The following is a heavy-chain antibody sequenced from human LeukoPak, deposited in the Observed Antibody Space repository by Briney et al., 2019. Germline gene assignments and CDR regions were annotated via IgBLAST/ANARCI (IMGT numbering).Heavy chain of an antibody. CDR2: MKPKSGET. J-gene: IGHJ5*02. V-gene: IGHV1-8*01. D-gene: IGHD4-23*01. CDR3: ARDYGGNSGWFDT. CDR1: GYTLTNYD. Sequence: GSVKVPYKASGYTLTNYDINWVRQATGQGLEWMGWMKPKSGETGYAQKFQGRATMTRDTSINTAYMELSSLTSEDTAVYYCARDYGGNSGWFDTWGQGALWSVSS.